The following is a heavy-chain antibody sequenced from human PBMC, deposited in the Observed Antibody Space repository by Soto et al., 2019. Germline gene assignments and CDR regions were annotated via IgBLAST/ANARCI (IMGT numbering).Heavy chain of an antibody. CDR1: GFTFSSYA. J-gene: IGHJ3*02. D-gene: IGHD3-10*01. Sequence: GGSLRLSCAASGFTFSSYAMSWVRQAPGKGLEWVSAISGSSGSTYYADSVKGRFTISRDNSKNTLYLQMNSLRAEDTAVYYCAKGRARGSGSYYTEDAFDIWGQGTMVTVSS. V-gene: IGHV3-23*01. CDR2: ISGSSGST. CDR3: AKGRARGSGSYYTEDAFDI.